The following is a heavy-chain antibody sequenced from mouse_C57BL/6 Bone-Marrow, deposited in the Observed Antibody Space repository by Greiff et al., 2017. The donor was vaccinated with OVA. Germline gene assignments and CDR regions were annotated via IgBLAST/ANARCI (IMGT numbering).Heavy chain of an antibody. J-gene: IGHJ3*01. D-gene: IGHD1-1*01. CDR2: IHPNSGST. V-gene: IGHV1-64*01. CDR1: GYTFTSYW. CDR3: ARAALLLRGGFAY. Sequence: QVQLQQPGAELVKPGASVKLSCKASGYTFTSYWMHWVKQRPGQGLEWIGMIHPNSGSTNYNEKFKSKATLTVDKSSSTAYMQLSSLTSEDSAGYYGARAALLLRGGFAYWGQGTLVTVSA.